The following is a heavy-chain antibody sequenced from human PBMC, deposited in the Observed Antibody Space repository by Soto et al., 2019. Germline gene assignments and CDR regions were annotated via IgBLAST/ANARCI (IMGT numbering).Heavy chain of an antibody. CDR1: GDSVSSNSAA. J-gene: IGHJ6*02. D-gene: IGHD2-2*01. V-gene: IGHV6-1*01. CDR2: TYYRSKWYN. Sequence: PSQTLSLTCAISGDSVSSNSAAWNWIRQSPSRGLGWLGRTYYRSKWYNDYAVSVKSRITINPDTSKNQFSLQLNSVTPEDTAVYYCARVGIVVVPAARYYGLDVWGQGTTVTVSS. CDR3: ARVGIVVVPAARYYGLDV.